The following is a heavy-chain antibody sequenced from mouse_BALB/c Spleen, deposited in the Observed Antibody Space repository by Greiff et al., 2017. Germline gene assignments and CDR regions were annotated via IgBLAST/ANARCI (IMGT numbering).Heavy chain of an antibody. D-gene: IGHD2-1*01. CDR2: ISYSGST. CDR1: GDSITSGY. V-gene: IGHV3-8*02. Sequence: VQLKESGPSLVKPSQTLSLTCSVTGDSITSGYWNWIRKFPGNKLEYMGYISYSGSTYYNPSLKSRISITRDTSKNQYYLQLNSVTTEDTATYYCARGDGNYSDYAMDYWGQGTSVTVSS. CDR3: ARGDGNYSDYAMDY. J-gene: IGHJ4*01.